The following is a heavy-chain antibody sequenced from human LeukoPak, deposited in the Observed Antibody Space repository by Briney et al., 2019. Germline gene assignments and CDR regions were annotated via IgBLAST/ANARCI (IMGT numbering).Heavy chain of an antibody. CDR1: GFTFSSYS. J-gene: IGHJ4*02. D-gene: IGHD4-17*01. CDR2: ISSSSSHI. CDR3: ARGLTTVTPLRGY. Sequence: GGSLRLSCAASGFTFSSYSMNWVRQAPGKGLEWVSSISSSSSHINYADSVRGRFTISRDNAKNSLYLQMKSVRAEDTAVYYCARGLTTVTPLRGYWGQGTLVTVSS. V-gene: IGHV3-21*01.